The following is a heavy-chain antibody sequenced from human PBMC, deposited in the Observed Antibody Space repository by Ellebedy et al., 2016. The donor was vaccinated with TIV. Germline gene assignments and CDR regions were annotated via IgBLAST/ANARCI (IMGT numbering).Heavy chain of an antibody. CDR2: INHTGST. D-gene: IGHD3-22*01. Sequence: SETLSLTCAVYGGSFSGYYWSWIRQPPGKGLEWIGEINHTGSTNYNPSLKSRVTISVDTSKNQFSLKLSSVIAADTAVYYCAANYDSAGYSSGGDYWGQGTLVTVSS. J-gene: IGHJ4*02. V-gene: IGHV4-34*01. CDR3: AANYDSAGYSSGGDY. CDR1: GGSFSGYY.